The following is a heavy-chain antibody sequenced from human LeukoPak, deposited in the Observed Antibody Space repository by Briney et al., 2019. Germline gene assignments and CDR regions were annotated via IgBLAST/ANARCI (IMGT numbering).Heavy chain of an antibody. CDR3: VRTHDGIIDS. Sequence: SETLSLTCAVYGGSFSGYYWSWIRQPPGKGLEWIGEINHSGSTNYNPSLKSRVTISVDTSKNQFSLQLNSVTPEDTAVYFCVRTHDGIIDSWGQGTPVTVSS. CDR2: INHSGST. CDR1: GGSFSGYY. V-gene: IGHV4-34*01. J-gene: IGHJ4*02.